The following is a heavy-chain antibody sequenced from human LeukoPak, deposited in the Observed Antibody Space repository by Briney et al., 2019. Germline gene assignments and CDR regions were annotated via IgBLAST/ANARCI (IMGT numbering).Heavy chain of an antibody. CDR2: IYHSGTT. Sequence: TLSLTCNASGDSMTRGGYYWSWVRHHPGKGLEWIGFIYHSGTTFYNPSLEGRAAISVDTSQNQFSLKLTSVTAADTAVYYCARAVDYRNYFDYWGQGTLVTVSS. J-gene: IGHJ4*02. D-gene: IGHD4-11*01. CDR3: ARAVDYRNYFDY. V-gene: IGHV4-31*03. CDR1: GDSMTRGGYY.